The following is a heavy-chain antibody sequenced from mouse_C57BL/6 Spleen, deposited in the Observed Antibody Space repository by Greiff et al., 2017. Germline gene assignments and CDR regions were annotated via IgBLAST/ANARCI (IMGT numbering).Heavy chain of an antibody. V-gene: IGHV1-18*01. CDR2: INPNNGGT. CDR3: ARILNYYFDY. J-gene: IGHJ2*01. D-gene: IGHD4-1*02. CDR1: GYTFTDYN. Sequence: EVQLQQSGPELVKPGASVKIPCKASGYTFTDYNMDWVKQSHGKSLEWIGDINPNNGGTIYNQKFKGKATLTVDKSSSTAYMELRSLTSEDTAVYYCARILNYYFDYWGQGTTLTVSS.